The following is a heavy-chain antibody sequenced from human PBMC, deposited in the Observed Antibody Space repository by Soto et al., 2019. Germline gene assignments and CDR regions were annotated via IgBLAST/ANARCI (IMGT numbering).Heavy chain of an antibody. CDR2: ISVSGGST. V-gene: IGHV3-23*01. D-gene: IGHD3-9*01. CDR3: AKPPTFRYFAVYFDY. CDR1: GFTFSSYA. J-gene: IGHJ4*02. Sequence: GGSLRLSCAASGFTFSSYAMSWVRQAPGKGLEWVSAISVSGGSTYYADSVKGRFTISRDNSKNTLYMQMNSLRAEDTAVYYCAKPPTFRYFAVYFDYWRQGTLVTLSS.